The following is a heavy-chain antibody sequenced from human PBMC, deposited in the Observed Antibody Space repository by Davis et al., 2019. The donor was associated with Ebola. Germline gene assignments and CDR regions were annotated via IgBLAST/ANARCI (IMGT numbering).Heavy chain of an antibody. Sequence: PGGSLRLSCAASGFTFSNAWMNWVRQAPGKGLEWVGRIKSKTDGGTTDYAAPVKGRFTISRDDSKNTLYLQMNSLKTEDTAVYYCTTTPGDYPYLYYYYGMDVWGQGTTVTVSS. J-gene: IGHJ6*02. V-gene: IGHV3-15*07. D-gene: IGHD4-17*01. CDR3: TTTPGDYPYLYYYYGMDV. CDR2: IKSKTDGGTT. CDR1: GFTFSNAW.